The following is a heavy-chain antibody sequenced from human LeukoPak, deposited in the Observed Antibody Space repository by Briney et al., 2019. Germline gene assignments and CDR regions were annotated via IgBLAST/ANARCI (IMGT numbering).Heavy chain of an antibody. D-gene: IGHD1-26*01. J-gene: IGHJ6*02. CDR3: AKDQVGGYYYYGMDV. V-gene: IGHV3-48*01. CDR2: ISSSSSTI. CDR1: GFTFSSYS. Sequence: PGGSLRLSCAASGFTFSSYSMNWVRQAPGKGLEWVSYISSSSSTIYYADSVKGRFTISRDNSKNTLYLQMNSLRAEDTAVYYCAKDQVGGYYYYGMDVWGQGTTVTVSS.